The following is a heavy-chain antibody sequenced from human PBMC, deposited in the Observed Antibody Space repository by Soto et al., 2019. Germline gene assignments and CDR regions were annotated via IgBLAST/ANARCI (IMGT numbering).Heavy chain of an antibody. V-gene: IGHV1-18*01. CDR1: GYTFTSYG. J-gene: IGHJ4*02. Sequence: ASVKVSCKAYGYTFTSYGNSKVRQTPGQGLDWMGWISAYNGNTNYAQKLQGRVTMTTDTSTSTAYMELRSLRSDDTAVYYCARDFGMAAAGISIFDYWGQGTLVTVSS. CDR3: ARDFGMAAAGISIFDY. CDR2: ISAYNGNT. D-gene: IGHD6-13*01.